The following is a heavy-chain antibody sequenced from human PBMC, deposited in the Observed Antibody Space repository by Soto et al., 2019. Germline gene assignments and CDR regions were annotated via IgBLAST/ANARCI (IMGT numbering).Heavy chain of an antibody. D-gene: IGHD3-3*01. J-gene: IGHJ4*02. CDR1: GGSISSGDYY. CDR2: IYYSGST. CDR3: ARDGRVFGVAIDY. V-gene: IGHV4-30-4*01. Sequence: LSLTCTVSGGSISSGDYYWSWIRQPPGKGLEWIGYIYYSGSTYYNPSLKSRVTISVDTSKNQFSLKLSSVTAADTAVYYCARDGRVFGVAIDYWGQGTLVTVSS.